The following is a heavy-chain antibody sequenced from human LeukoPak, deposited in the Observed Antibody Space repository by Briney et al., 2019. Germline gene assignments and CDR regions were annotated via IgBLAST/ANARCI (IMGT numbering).Heavy chain of an antibody. CDR1: GGSFSGYY. Sequence: SETLSLTCAVYGGSFSGYYWSWIRQPPGKGLEWIGEINHSGSTNYNPSLKSRVTISVDMSKNQFSLKLSSVTAADTAVYYCARGRYYDSSGYPKYYYYYYMDVWGKGTTVTVSS. V-gene: IGHV4-34*01. D-gene: IGHD3-22*01. CDR3: ARGRYYDSSGYPKYYYYYYMDV. CDR2: INHSGST. J-gene: IGHJ6*03.